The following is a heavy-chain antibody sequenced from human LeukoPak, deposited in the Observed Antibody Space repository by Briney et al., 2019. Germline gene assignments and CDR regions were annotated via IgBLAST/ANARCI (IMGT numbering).Heavy chain of an antibody. CDR1: NS. D-gene: IGHD4/OR15-4a*01. J-gene: IGHJ4*02. V-gene: IGHV3-53*01. CDR2: IYSDNT. Sequence: NSMSWVRQAPGKGLEWVSFIYSDNTHYSDSVKGRFTISRDNSKNTLYLQMNSLRAEDTAVYYCARRAGAYSHPYDYWGQGTLVTVSS. CDR3: ARRAGAYSHPYDY.